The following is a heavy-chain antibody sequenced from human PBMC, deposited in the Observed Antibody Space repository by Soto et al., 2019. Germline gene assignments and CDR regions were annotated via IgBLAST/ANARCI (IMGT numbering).Heavy chain of an antibody. J-gene: IGHJ3*02. CDR3: ARVNGYDSSGYLFDI. D-gene: IGHD3-22*01. V-gene: IGHV4-30-2*01. Sequence: QLQLQESGSGLVKPSQTLSLTCAVSGGSISSGGYSWSWIRQPPGKGLEWIGYIYHSGSTYYNPSLKSRATISVDRSKNQCSLKLSSVTAADTAVYYCARVNGYDSSGYLFDIWGQGTMVTVSS. CDR1: GGSISSGGYS. CDR2: IYHSGST.